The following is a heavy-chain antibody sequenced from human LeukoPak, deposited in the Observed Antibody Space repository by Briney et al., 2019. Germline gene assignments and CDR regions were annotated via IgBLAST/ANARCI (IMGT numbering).Heavy chain of an antibody. CDR2: IYYSGIT. J-gene: IGHJ4*02. Sequence: SETLSLTCAVYGGSFSGYYWSWIRQPPGKGLEWIGYIYYSGITYYNPSLKSRVTISVDTSKNQFSLNLSSVNAADTAVYYCARDGDCSSDSCYFDYWGQGILVTVSS. V-gene: IGHV4-34*11. CDR3: ARDGDCSSDSCYFDY. CDR1: GGSFSGYY. D-gene: IGHD2-2*01.